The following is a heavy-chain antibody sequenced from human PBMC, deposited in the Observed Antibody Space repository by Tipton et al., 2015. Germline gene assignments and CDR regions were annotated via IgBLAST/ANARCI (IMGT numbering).Heavy chain of an antibody. CDR1: GFTFDDYG. Sequence: QLVQSGGGVVRPGGSLRLSCAASGFTFDDYGMTWVRQAPGKGLEWVAGIDWNGGRTGYADSVKGRFTISRDNAQNSLYLQINSLRPEDTALYYCAAANDYGDSLFEYWGQGTLVTVSS. J-gene: IGHJ4*02. V-gene: IGHV3-20*04. CDR2: IDWNGGRT. D-gene: IGHD4-17*01. CDR3: AAANDYGDSLFEY.